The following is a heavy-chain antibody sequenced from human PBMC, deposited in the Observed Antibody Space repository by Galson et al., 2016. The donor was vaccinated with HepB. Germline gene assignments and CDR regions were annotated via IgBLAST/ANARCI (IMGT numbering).Heavy chain of an antibody. CDR2: IDHSGTI. V-gene: IGHV4-38-2*02. D-gene: IGHD2-15*01. CDR1: NSSVSSGFY. Sequence: SETLSLTCAVSNSSVSSGFYWGWIRQPPGRGLEWIGSIDHSGTIFYKASLKSRVTISVDTSKNLFFLNLTSVTAADTAVYYCARDVVKAKTSWLDPWGRGTLVTVSS. J-gene: IGHJ5*02. CDR3: ARDVVKAKTSWLDP.